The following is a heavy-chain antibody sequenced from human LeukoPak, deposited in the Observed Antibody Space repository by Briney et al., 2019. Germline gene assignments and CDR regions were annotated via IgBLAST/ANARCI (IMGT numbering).Heavy chain of an antibody. D-gene: IGHD3-9*01. CDR3: TNGHLTSYYQKDY. V-gene: IGHV3-23*01. J-gene: IGHJ4*02. CDR2: ISHSGGRT. Sequence: PGGSLRLSCAASGFTFSSYGMSWVRQAPGKGLEWVSAISHSGGRTYYVDSVKGRFTISRDNSKNTLYLQMNSLRAEDTAVYYCTNGHLTSYYQKDYWGQGTLVTVSS. CDR1: GFTFSSYG.